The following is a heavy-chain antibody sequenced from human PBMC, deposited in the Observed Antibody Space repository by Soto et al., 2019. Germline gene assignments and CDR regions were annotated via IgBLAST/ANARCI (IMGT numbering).Heavy chain of an antibody. J-gene: IGHJ4*02. CDR1: VFTFSSYA. V-gene: IGHV3-30-3*01. CDR3: AEGPGIAAAGKNFEY. D-gene: IGHD6-13*01. CDR2: ISYDASNK. Sequence: GGSLRLSCAASVFTFSSYAMHCVRQAPGEGLDWVAVISYDASNKYYADSVKGRFTISRDNSKNTLYLQMNSLRAEDTAVYYCAEGPGIAAAGKNFEYWGQGTMVTVSS.